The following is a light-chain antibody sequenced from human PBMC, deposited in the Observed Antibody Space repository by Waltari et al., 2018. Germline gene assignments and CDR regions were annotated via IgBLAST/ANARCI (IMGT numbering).Light chain of an antibody. V-gene: IGKV1-12*01. CDR1: QGIGTW. CDR2: GAS. Sequence: DIQMTQSPSSVSASVGDRVTLTCRASQGIGTWLAWYQQKPGKAPKLLIYGASSLQSWVPPRFSGSGSGTDFTLTINNPQPEDFATYSCQQANTFPLTFGGGTKVEIK. J-gene: IGKJ4*01. CDR3: QQANTFPLT.